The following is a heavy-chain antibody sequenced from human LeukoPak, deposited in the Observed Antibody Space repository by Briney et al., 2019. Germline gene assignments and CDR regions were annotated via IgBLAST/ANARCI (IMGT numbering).Heavy chain of an antibody. CDR2: INPSGGST. CDR3: ARVSYSGSYSYFDY. D-gene: IGHD1-26*01. J-gene: IGHJ4*02. Sequence: ASVKVSCKASGYTSTSYYMHWVRQAPGQGLEWMGIINPSGGSTSYAQKFQGRDTMTRDMSTSTVYMELSSLRSEDTAVYYCARVSYSGSYSYFDYWGQGTLVTVSS. V-gene: IGHV1-46*01. CDR1: GYTSTSYY.